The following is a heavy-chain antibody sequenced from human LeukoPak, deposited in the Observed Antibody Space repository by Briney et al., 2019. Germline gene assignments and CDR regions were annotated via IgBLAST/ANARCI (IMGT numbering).Heavy chain of an antibody. V-gene: IGHV4-34*01. J-gene: IGHJ4*02. Sequence: SETLSLTCAVYGGSYSGYYWSWIRRPPGKGLEWIGEINHSGSTNYNPSLKSRVTISVDTSKNQFSLKLSSVTAADTAVYYCARRYSSSWYTLFDYWGQGTLVTVSS. CDR3: ARRYSSSWYTLFDY. CDR2: INHSGST. CDR1: GGSYSGYY. D-gene: IGHD6-13*01.